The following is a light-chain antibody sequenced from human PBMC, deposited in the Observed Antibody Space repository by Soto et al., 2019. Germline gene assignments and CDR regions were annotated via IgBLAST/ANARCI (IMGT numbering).Light chain of an antibody. CDR1: SSDVGNYNL. V-gene: IGLV2-23*02. Sequence: QSALTQPASVSGSPGQSITISCTGTSSDVGNYNLVSWYQQHPGKAPKLMIYEVNERPSGVSNRFSGSKSGNTASLTISGXXXXXXXDYYCCSYAGSATYVFGTGPKV. CDR2: EVN. J-gene: IGLJ1*01. CDR3: CSYAGSATYV.